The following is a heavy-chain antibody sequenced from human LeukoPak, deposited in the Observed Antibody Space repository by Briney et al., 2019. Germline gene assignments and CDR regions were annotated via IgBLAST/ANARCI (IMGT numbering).Heavy chain of an antibody. J-gene: IGHJ5*02. CDR2: ISAYNGNT. CDR1: GGTFSNYA. Sequence: ASVKVSCKASGGTFSNYAISWVRQAPGQGLEWMGWISAYNGNTNYAQKLQGRVTMTTDTSTSTAYMELRSLRSDDTAVYYCARDPTLWFGELSSWFDPWGQGTLVTVSS. V-gene: IGHV1-18*01. D-gene: IGHD3-10*01. CDR3: ARDPTLWFGELSSWFDP.